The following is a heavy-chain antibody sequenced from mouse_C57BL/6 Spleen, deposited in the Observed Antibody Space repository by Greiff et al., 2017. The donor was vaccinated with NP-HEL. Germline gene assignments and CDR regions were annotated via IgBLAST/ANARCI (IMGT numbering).Heavy chain of an antibody. CDR1: GYTFTDYD. J-gene: IGHJ1*03. D-gene: IGHD1-1*01. CDR3: TRSGYYGSSYVWYFDV. V-gene: IGHV1-15*01. Sequence: QVQLQQSGAELVRPGASVTLSCKASGYTFTDYDMHWVKQTPVHGLEWIGAIDPETGGTAYNQKFKGKAILTADKSSSTAYMELRSLTSEDSAVYYCTRSGYYGSSYVWYFDVCGTGTTVTVSS. CDR2: IDPETGGT.